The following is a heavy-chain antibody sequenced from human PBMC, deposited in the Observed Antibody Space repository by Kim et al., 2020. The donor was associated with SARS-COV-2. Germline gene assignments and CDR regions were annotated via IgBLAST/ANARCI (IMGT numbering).Heavy chain of an antibody. Sequence: ASVKVSCKASGYIFTAYTIHWVRQAPGQRLEWMGWINAGNGNTKYSQKFQGRVTITRDTSARTAYMELSSLRSEDTAVYYCARDFASGSYWFDPWGQGTLVTVSS. CDR2: INAGNGNT. D-gene: IGHD1-26*01. J-gene: IGHJ5*02. CDR3: ARDFASGSYWFDP. CDR1: GYIFTAYT. V-gene: IGHV1-3*01.